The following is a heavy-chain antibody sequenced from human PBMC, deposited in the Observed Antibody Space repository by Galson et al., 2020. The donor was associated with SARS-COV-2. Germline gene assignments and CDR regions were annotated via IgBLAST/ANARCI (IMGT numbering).Heavy chain of an antibody. CDR1: GFAFSNYA. Sequence: GGSLRLSCAASGFAFSNYAMSWVRQAPGKGLEWVSVITSGAITYYSDSVKGRFTISRDNSKNTLYLQLSSLRDEDMAVYHCAKDGLHGDYDHWGQGTLVTVSS. D-gene: IGHD4-17*01. CDR3: AKDGLHGDYDH. CDR2: ITSGAIT. J-gene: IGHJ4*02. V-gene: IGHV3-23*01.